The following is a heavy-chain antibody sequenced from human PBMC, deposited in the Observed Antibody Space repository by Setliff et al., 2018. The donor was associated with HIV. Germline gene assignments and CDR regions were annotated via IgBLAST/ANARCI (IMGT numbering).Heavy chain of an antibody. CDR1: GGSISSYY. CDR3: ARHYYGSGSYYNPPPYYYYYMDV. J-gene: IGHJ6*03. Sequence: SETLSLTCTVSGGSISSYYWSWIRQPAGKGLEWIGRIYTSGNTYYNPSLKSRVTISVDTSKNQFSLKLSSVTAADTAVYYCARHYYGSGSYYNPPPYYYYYMDVWGKGTTVTVSS. V-gene: IGHV4-4*07. D-gene: IGHD3-10*01. CDR2: IYTSGNT.